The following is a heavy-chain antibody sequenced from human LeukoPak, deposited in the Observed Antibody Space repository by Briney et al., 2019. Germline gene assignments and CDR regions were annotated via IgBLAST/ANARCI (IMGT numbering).Heavy chain of an antibody. Sequence: SETLSLTCTVSGGSMNRSDYYWSWIRQHPGKGLKWIGYVYYTGSRYYNPSLKSRVTISIDTSKNQFSLKLSSLTAADTAVYYCARDVGRDGFNLRNWFDPWGQGTLVTVSS. CDR3: ARDVGRDGFNLRNWFDP. D-gene: IGHD5-24*01. J-gene: IGHJ5*02. CDR1: GGSMNRSDYY. CDR2: VYYTGSR. V-gene: IGHV4-31*03.